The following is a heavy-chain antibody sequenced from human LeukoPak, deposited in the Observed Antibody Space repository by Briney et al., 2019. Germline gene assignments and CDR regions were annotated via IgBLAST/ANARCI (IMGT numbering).Heavy chain of an antibody. D-gene: IGHD3-22*01. CDR3: ARLGYDSSGTYYFDY. J-gene: IGHJ4*02. CDR1: GYSFTSYW. V-gene: IGHV5-51*01. Sequence: GESLKISCQGSGYSFTSYWIGWVRQMPGKGLEWMGIIYPGDSDTRYSPSFQGQVTISADKSISTAYLQWSSLKASDTAMYYCARLGYDSSGTYYFDYWGQGTLVTVSS. CDR2: IYPGDSDT.